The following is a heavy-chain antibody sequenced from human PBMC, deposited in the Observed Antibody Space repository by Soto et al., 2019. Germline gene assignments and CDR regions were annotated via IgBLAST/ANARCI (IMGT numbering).Heavy chain of an antibody. V-gene: IGHV4-31*03. CDR2: IYYSGST. J-gene: IGHJ4*02. D-gene: IGHD3-9*01. CDR3: ARGWLNGY. CDR1: GGSISSGGYY. Sequence: SETLSLTCTVFGGSISSGGYYWSWIRQHPGKGLEWIGYIYYSGSTYYNPSLKSRVTISVDTSKNQFSLRLSSVTAADTAVYYCARGWLNGYWGQGTLVTVSS.